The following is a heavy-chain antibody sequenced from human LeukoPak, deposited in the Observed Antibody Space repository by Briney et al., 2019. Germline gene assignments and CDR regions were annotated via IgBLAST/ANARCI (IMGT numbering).Heavy chain of an antibody. J-gene: IGHJ4*02. V-gene: IGHV4-59*08. CDR1: GASISSYY. D-gene: IGHD3-10*01. CDR2: IYYSGIT. CDR3: ARGSGYFDS. Sequence: SETQSLTCTVSGASISSYYWTWIRQSPGKGLEWIGFIYYSGITKYNPSLKSRVTISVDRSKNQFSLRLSSVTAADTAVYYCARGSGYFDSWGQGTLVTVSS.